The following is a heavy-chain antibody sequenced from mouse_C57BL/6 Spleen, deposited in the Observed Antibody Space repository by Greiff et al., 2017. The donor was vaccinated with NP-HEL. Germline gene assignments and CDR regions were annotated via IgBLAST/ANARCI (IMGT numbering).Heavy chain of an antibody. Sequence: EVQLQQSGPELVKPGASVKISCKASGYTFTDYYMNWVKQSHGKSLKWIGDINPNNGGTSYNQKFKGKATLTVDKSSSTAYMELRSLTSEDSAVYYCASYYSNQYYFDYWGQGTTLTVSS. CDR2: INPNNGGT. CDR3: ASYYSNQYYFDY. J-gene: IGHJ2*01. CDR1: GYTFTDYY. V-gene: IGHV1-26*01. D-gene: IGHD2-5*01.